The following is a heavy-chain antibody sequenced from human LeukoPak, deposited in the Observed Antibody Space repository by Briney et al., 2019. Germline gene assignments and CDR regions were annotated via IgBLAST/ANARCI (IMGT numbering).Heavy chain of an antibody. D-gene: IGHD3-16*01. Sequence: PSETLSLTCSVSGGSLTNYYWGWVRRPPGKGLEYIGYIHSDGTTNYNPSLKSRVTVSLDTSRTHFSLRLSFVTAADTAVYFCARLNYRGGEALHFDYWGQGTLVAVSS. CDR1: GGSLTNYY. J-gene: IGHJ4*02. CDR3: ARLNYRGGEALHFDY. V-gene: IGHV4-4*09. CDR2: IHSDGTT.